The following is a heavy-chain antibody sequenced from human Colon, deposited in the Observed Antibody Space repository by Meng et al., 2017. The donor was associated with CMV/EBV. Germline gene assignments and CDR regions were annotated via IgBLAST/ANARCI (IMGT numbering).Heavy chain of an antibody. D-gene: IGHD6-25*01. V-gene: IGHV3-48*04. J-gene: IGHJ4*02. CDR2: ITASSDTI. Sequence: GGSLRLSCAASGFTFNGYAMNWVRRAPGKGLEWISYITASSDTIHYADSVKGRFTVSRDNAKNTLYLRMTSLRGEDTALYYCARPTSPSYSDYVVVWGQGTQVTVSS. CDR3: ARPTSPSYSDYVVV. CDR1: GFTFNGYA.